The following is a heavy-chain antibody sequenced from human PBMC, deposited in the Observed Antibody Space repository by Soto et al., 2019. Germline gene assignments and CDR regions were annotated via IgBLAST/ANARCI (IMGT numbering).Heavy chain of an antibody. CDR3: ATVGCSSTSCYTPDPYDYGDYGDAFDI. CDR2: ISSSGSTI. Sequence: GGSLRLSCAASGFTFSDYYMSWIRQAPGKGLEWVSYISSSGSTIYYADSVKGRFTISRDNAKNSLYLQMNSLRAEDTAVYYCATVGCSSTSCYTPDPYDYGDYGDAFDIWGQGTMVTVSS. D-gene: IGHD2-2*02. V-gene: IGHV3-11*01. J-gene: IGHJ3*02. CDR1: GFTFSDYY.